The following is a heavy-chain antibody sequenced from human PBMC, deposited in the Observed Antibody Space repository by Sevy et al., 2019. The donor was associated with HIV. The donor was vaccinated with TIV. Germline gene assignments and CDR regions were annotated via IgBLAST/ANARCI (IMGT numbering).Heavy chain of an antibody. CDR3: ARVGDSSSVYYGMDV. CDR1: GFTFSDYY. J-gene: IGHJ6*02. Sequence: GGSLRLSCAASGFTFSDYYMSWIRQAPGKGLERVSYISSSGSTIYYADSVKGRFSISRDNAKNSLYLQMNSLRAEETAVYYCARVGDSSSVYYGMDVWGQGTTVTVSS. D-gene: IGHD6-6*01. V-gene: IGHV3-11*01. CDR2: ISSSGSTI.